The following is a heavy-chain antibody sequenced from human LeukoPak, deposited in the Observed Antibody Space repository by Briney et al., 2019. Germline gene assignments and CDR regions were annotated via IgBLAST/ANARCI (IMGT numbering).Heavy chain of an antibody. V-gene: IGHV3-21*04. CDR2: ISSSSSYI. CDR3: AKGGGGRLIYYYYMDV. CDR1: GFTLSSYS. D-gene: IGHD3-16*01. Sequence: GGSPRPSCAASGFTLSSYSINWVRQAPGKGLEWVSSISSSSSYIYYADSVKGRFTISRDNAKNSLYLQMNSLRAEDMALYYCAKGGGGRLIYYYYMDVWGKGTTVTVPS. J-gene: IGHJ6*03.